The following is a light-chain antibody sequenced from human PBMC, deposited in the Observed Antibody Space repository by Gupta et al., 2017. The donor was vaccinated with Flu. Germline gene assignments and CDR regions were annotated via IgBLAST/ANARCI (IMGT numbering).Light chain of an antibody. Sequence: LTQSPDTLSQSPGDRVTVSCRLSESVSSTYQAWYQQRRGQSPRLLIYRAPRRAPDIPDRFSATASGTDFALTISGLQPEDSATYFCQQYGSIPPTFGGGTKVEVK. J-gene: IGKJ4*01. V-gene: IGKV3-20*01. CDR1: ESVSSTY. CDR2: RAP. CDR3: QQYGSIPPT.